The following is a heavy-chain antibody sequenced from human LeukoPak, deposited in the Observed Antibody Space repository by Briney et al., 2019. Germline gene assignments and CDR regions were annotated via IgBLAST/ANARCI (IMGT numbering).Heavy chain of an antibody. V-gene: IGHV3-7*01. Sequence: GGSLRLSCAASGFSFSTFWMSWVRQAPGKGLEWVANINQDGSEKYYVDSVKGRFTISRDNAKNSLYLQMNSLRAEDTAVYYCARSLGNWNWNYYYMDVWGKGTTVTVSS. CDR2: INQDGSEK. J-gene: IGHJ6*03. CDR3: ARSLGNWNWNYYYMDV. D-gene: IGHD1-7*01. CDR1: GFSFSTFW.